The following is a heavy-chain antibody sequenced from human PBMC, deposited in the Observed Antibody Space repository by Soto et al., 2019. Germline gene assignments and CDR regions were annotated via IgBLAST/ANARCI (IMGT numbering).Heavy chain of an antibody. Sequence: QVQLVQSGAEVKKPGASVKVSCKASGYTFTSYYMHWVRQAPGQGLEWMGIINPSGGSTSYAQKLEGRGTRTGDTSTSTVYMELSSLRSEDTAVYYCRIVATIVWDFDYWGQGTLVTVSS. CDR3: RIVATIVWDFDY. CDR2: INPSGGST. V-gene: IGHV1-46*04. J-gene: IGHJ4*02. CDR1: GYTFTSYY. D-gene: IGHD5-12*01.